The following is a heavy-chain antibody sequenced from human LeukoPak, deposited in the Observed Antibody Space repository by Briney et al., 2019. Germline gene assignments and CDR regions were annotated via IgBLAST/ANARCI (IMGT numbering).Heavy chain of an antibody. CDR2: ISWNSGSI. J-gene: IGHJ4*02. V-gene: IGHV3-9*01. Sequence: GGSLRLSCAASGFTFDDYAMHWVRQAPGKGLEWVSGISWNSGSIGYADSVKGRFTISRDNAKNSLYLQMNSLIAEDTALYYCAKDTSSSSWYFDYWGQGTLVTVSS. D-gene: IGHD6-13*01. CDR1: GFTFDDYA. CDR3: AKDTSSSSWYFDY.